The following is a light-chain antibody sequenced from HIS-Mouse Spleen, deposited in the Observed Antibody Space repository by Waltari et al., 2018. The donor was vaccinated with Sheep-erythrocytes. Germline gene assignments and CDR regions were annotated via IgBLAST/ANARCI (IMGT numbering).Light chain of an antibody. V-gene: IGLV2-23*01. CDR1: SRDAGSYNL. CDR2: EGS. CDR3: CSYAGSSTLV. J-gene: IGLJ2*01. Sequence: QSALTQPASVSGSPGQSIPISCPGTSRDAGSYNLVPWYQQHPGTAPKLMIYEGSKRPSGFSNRFSGSKSGNTASLTISGLQAEDEADYYCCSYAGSSTLVFGGGTKLTVL.